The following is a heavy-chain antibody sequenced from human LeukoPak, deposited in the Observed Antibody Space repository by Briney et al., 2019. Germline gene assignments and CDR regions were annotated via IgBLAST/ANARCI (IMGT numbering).Heavy chain of an antibody. D-gene: IGHD3-16*02. CDR1: GYTFTGYY. CDR2: INPNSGGT. Sequence: ASVKVSCKASGYTFTGYYMHWVRQAPGQGLEWMGWINPNSGGTNYAQKFQGRVTMTRDTSISTAYMELSRLRSDDTAVYYCARVGGSVWGSYRSPVHDAFDIWGQGTMVTVSP. J-gene: IGHJ3*02. CDR3: ARVGGSVWGSYRSPVHDAFDI. V-gene: IGHV1-2*02.